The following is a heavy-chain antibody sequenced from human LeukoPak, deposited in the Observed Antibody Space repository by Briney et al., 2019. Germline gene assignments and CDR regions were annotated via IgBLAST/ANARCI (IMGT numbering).Heavy chain of an antibody. D-gene: IGHD2-2*01. V-gene: IGHV3-21*01. CDR2: ISSSSSYI. J-gene: IGHJ4*02. Sequence: GGSLRLSCAASGFTFSSYTMNWVRQAPGKGLEWVSSISSSSSYIYYADSVKGRFTISRDNAKNSLYLQMNSLRAEDTAVYYCGSAWGGYCSSTSCYPFDYWGQGNLVTVSS. CDR3: GSAWGGYCSSTSCYPFDY. CDR1: GFTFSSYT.